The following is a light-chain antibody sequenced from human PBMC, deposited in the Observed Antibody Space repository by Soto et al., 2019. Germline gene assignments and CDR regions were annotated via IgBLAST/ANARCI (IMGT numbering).Light chain of an antibody. CDR3: SSYTSSSYVV. Sequence: QSVLTQPACVSGSPGQSITISCTGTSSDVGGYNYVSWYQQHPGKAPKLMIYEVSNRPSGVSNRFSGSKSGNTASLTISGLQAEDEADYYCSSYTSSSYVVFGGGTKLTVL. V-gene: IGLV2-14*01. J-gene: IGLJ2*01. CDR2: EVS. CDR1: SSDVGGYNY.